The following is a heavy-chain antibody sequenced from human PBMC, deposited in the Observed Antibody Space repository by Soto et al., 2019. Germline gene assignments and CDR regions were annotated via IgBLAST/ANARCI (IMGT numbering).Heavy chain of an antibody. D-gene: IGHD3-3*01. V-gene: IGHV3-23*01. J-gene: IGHJ4*02. Sequence: GGSLRLSCAASGFTFSSYAMSWVRQAPGKGLEWVSAISGSGGSTYYADSVKGRFTISRDNAKNTLYLQMNSLRAEDTAVYYCAKRGDDFWSGYYYYFDCWGRGTLVTVSA. CDR2: ISGSGGST. CDR1: GFTFSSYA. CDR3: AKRGDDFWSGYYYYFDC.